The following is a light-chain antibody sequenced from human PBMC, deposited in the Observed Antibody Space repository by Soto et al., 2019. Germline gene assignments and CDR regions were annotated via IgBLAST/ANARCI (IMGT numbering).Light chain of an antibody. Sequence: EIVMTHSPATLSVSPGERATLSGSASQSISSNLAWYQQKPGQAPRLLMFRTSSRATGFPARFSGSGSGTEFNLTISSLQSEDFGVYYCQQYNNWPRATFGGGTKVDI. CDR3: QQYNNWPRAT. V-gene: IGKV3-15*01. J-gene: IGKJ4*01. CDR1: QSISSN. CDR2: RTS.